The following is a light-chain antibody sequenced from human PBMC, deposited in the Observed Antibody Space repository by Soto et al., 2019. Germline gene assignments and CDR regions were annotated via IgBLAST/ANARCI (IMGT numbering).Light chain of an antibody. CDR1: QDIRNF. CDR2: AAS. Sequence: DIQMTQSTPSLSASVGDRVTITCRASQDIRNFVAWYQQKPGKAPKLLIYAASTLQSWVPSRFSGSGSGTDFTLTINSLQPEDVATYSCQKYSSVPVFGPGTKVEIK. V-gene: IGKV1-27*01. CDR3: QKYSSVPV. J-gene: IGKJ3*01.